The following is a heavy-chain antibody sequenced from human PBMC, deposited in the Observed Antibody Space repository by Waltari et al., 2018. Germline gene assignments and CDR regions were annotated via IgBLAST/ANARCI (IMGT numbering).Heavy chain of an antibody. CDR3: AREGRSGNWKGGYYFDY. CDR2: MNPNSGNT. Sequence: QVQLVQSGAEVKKPGASVKVSCKASGYTFTSYDINWVRQATGQGLEWMGWMNPNSGNTGYAQKFQGRVTMTRNTSISTAYMELSSLRSEDTAVDYCAREGRSGNWKGGYYFDYWGQGTLVTVSS. D-gene: IGHD1-20*01. J-gene: IGHJ4*02. CDR1: GYTFTSYD. V-gene: IGHV1-8*01.